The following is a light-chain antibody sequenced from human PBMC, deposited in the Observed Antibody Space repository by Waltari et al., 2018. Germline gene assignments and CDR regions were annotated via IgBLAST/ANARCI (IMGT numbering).Light chain of an antibody. V-gene: IGKV1-5*03. CDR2: KAS. CDR3: QQYNSYSLLT. Sequence: DIQMTQSPSTLSAYVGDRFTITCRASQSISNWLAWYQQKPGKAPKLLIYKASTVESGVPSRFSGSGSGTEFTLTISSLQPDDFATYYCQQYNSYSLLTFGGGTKVEIK. J-gene: IGKJ4*01. CDR1: QSISNW.